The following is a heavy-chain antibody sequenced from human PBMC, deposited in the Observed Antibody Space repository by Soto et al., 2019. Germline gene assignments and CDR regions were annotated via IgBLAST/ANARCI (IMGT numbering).Heavy chain of an antibody. V-gene: IGHV1-69*06. Sequence: SVKVSCKASGGTFNSYGISWVRQAPGQGLDWMGVIIPLYGTVNYAQKFQGRVSITADKSTSTAYMDLNSLRSDDTAVYYCARVRVIRGVLPTHFGLGGHGTLVTVSS. CDR1: GGTFNSYG. CDR3: ARVRVIRGVLPTHFGL. CDR2: IIPLYGTV. D-gene: IGHD3-10*01. J-gene: IGHJ4*01.